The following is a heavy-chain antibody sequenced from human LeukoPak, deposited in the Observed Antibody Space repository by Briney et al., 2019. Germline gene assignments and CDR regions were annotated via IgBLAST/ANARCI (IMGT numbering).Heavy chain of an antibody. Sequence: SETLSLTCTVSGGSISSYYWSWIRQPPGKGLEWIGYIYYSGSTNYNPSLKSRVTISVDTSKNQFSLKLSSVTAADTAVYYCASGWLRYYYFDTWGQGTLVTVSS. V-gene: IGHV4-59*01. D-gene: IGHD2-21*01. J-gene: IGHJ4*02. CDR2: IYYSGST. CDR3: ASGWLRYYYFDT. CDR1: GGSISSYY.